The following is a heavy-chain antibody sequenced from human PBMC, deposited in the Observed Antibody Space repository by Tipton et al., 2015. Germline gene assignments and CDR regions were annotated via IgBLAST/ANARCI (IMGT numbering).Heavy chain of an antibody. CDR3: ARVSVPDPLDY. V-gene: IGHV1-2*02. Sequence: QLVQSGAEVKKPGASVKVSCKASGYTFTGYYMYWVRQAPGQGLEWMGWINPNSGGTNYAQKLQGRVTMTTDTSTSTAYMELRSLRSDDTAMYYCARVSVPDPLDYWGQGTLVTVSS. CDR2: INPNSGGT. J-gene: IGHJ4*02. CDR1: GYTFTGYY.